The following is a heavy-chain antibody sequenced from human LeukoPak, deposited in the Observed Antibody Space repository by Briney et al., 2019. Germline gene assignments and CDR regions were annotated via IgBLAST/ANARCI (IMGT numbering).Heavy chain of an antibody. Sequence: GGSLRLSCAASGFAFSSYAMSWVRQAPGKGLEWVSAISGSGGSTYYADSVKGRFTISRDNSKNTLYLQMNSLRAEDTAVYYWAYSLGVLWYFDLWGRGTLVTVSS. CDR3: AYSLGVLWYFDL. V-gene: IGHV3-23*01. D-gene: IGHD1-26*01. J-gene: IGHJ2*01. CDR1: GFAFSSYA. CDR2: ISGSGGST.